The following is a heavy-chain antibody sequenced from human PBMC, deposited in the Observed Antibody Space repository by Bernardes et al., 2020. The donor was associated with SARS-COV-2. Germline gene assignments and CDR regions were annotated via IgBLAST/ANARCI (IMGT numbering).Heavy chain of an antibody. D-gene: IGHD3-9*01. CDR2: IYYSGST. CDR1: GGSISSSSYY. J-gene: IGHJ4*02. CDR3: ARIYYDILTGYPHFDY. V-gene: IGHV4-39*01. Sequence: SETLSLTCTVSGGSISSSSYYWGWLLQPPGKGLEWIGSIYYSGSTYYNPSLKSRVTISVDTSKNQFSLKLSSVTAADTAVYYCARIYYDILTGYPHFDYWGQGTLVTVSS.